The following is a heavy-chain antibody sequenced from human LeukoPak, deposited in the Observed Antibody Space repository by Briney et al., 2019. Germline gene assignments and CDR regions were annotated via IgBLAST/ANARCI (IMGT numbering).Heavy chain of an antibody. J-gene: IGHJ2*01. CDR3: ARVAKYYDFWSGSSGNWYFDL. Sequence: SETLSLTCAVYGGSFSGYYWSWIRQPPGKGLEWIGEINHSGSTNYNPSLKSRVTISVDTSKNQFSLKLSSVTAADTAVYYCARVAKYYDFWSGSSGNWYFDLWGRGTLVTVSP. V-gene: IGHV4-34*01. CDR1: GGSFSGYY. CDR2: INHSGST. D-gene: IGHD3-3*01.